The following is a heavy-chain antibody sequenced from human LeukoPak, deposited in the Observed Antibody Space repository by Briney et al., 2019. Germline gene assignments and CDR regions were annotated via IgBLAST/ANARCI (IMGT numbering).Heavy chain of an antibody. CDR3: VKDVNWSTY. D-gene: IGHD1-1*01. CDR2: ISGNGDTT. J-gene: IGHJ4*02. CDR1: GFTFSSYA. V-gene: IGHV3-23*01. Sequence: GGSLRLSCAASGFTFSSYAMIWVRQAPGKGLEWVSVISGNGDTTYYADSVKGRFTISRDNSRNTVYLQMNSLRGDDTAVYYCVKDVNWSTYWGQGTLVIVSS.